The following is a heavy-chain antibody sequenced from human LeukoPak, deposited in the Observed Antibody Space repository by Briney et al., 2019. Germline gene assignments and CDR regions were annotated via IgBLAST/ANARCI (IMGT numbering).Heavy chain of an antibody. CDR2: IKSKTDGGTT. CDR1: GFTFSNAW. Sequence: GGSLRLSCAASGFTFSNAWMSWVRQAPGKGLEWVGRIKSKTDGGTTDYAAPVKGRFTISRDDSKNTLYLQMNSLKTEDTAVYYCTTDAIVVVPAAMGKWGQGALATVSS. CDR3: TTDAIVVVPAAMGK. J-gene: IGHJ4*02. V-gene: IGHV3-15*01. D-gene: IGHD2-2*01.